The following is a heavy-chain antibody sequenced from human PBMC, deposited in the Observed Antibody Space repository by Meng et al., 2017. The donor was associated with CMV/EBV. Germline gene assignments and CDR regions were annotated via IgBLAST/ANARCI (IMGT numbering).Heavy chain of an antibody. V-gene: IGHV3-74*01. CDR3: ARWSSEVNTAPFDH. D-gene: IGHD5-18*01. J-gene: IGHJ4*02. CDR1: GFTFSSYW. CDR2: INSDGSST. Sequence: GESLKISCAASGFTFSSYWMHWVRQAPGKGLVWVSRINSDGSSTSYADSVKGRFTISRDNAKNTLYLQMNSLRAEDTAVYYCARWSSEVNTAPFDHWGQGTLVTVSS.